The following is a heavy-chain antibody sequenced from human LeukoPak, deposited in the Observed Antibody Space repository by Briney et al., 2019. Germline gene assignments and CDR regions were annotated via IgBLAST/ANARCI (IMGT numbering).Heavy chain of an antibody. CDR2: IYYSGST. CDR1: GGSISSHY. D-gene: IGHD3-22*01. CDR3: ARDLGYDRSGYFYPFDY. V-gene: IGHV4-59*11. Sequence: SETLSLTCTVSGGSISSHYWSWIRQPPGKGLEWIGYIYYSGSTTYNPSLKSRVTISVDTSRNQFSLKLSSVTAADTAVYYCARDLGYDRSGYFYPFDYWGQGTLVTVSS. J-gene: IGHJ4*02.